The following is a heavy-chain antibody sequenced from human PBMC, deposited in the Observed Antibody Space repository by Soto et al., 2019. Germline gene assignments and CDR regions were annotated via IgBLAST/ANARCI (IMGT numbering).Heavy chain of an antibody. Sequence: QVQLQESGPGLVRPSQTLSLTCTVSGGSISTDHYHWTWIRQTPGKGLERIGYIHYSGSIHFNPSLQSRVCMSVDTSKNLFSLILSSVTAADTAVYFCAREDDGGDRDYYGLDVWSQGTTVSVSS. CDR2: IHYSGSI. CDR1: GGSISTDHYH. V-gene: IGHV4-30-4*01. D-gene: IGHD2-21*02. J-gene: IGHJ6*02. CDR3: AREDDGGDRDYYGLDV.